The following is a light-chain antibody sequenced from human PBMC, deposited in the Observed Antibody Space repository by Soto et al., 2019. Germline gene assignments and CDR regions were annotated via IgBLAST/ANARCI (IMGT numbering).Light chain of an antibody. CDR1: SSDVGGYNY. CDR2: EVS. V-gene: IGLV2-14*01. CDR3: SSYTINTLVV. J-gene: IGLJ2*01. Sequence: QSALTQPASVSGSPGQSITISCTGTSSDVGGYNYVSWYQQHPGKAPKLMIYEVSNRPSGLSNRFSGSKSGNTASLTISGLQAEDEADYYCSSYTINTLVVFGGGTKLTVL.